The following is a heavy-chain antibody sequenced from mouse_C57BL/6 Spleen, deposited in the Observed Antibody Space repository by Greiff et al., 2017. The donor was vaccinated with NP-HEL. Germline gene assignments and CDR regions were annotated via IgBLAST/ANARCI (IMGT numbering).Heavy chain of an antibody. CDR2: IRSKSNNYAT. J-gene: IGHJ4*01. CDR3: VRHPPHYYGSRGAMDY. CDR1: GFSFNTYA. D-gene: IGHD1-1*01. Sequence: EVKLMESGGGLVQPKGSLKLSCAASGFSFNTYAMNWVRQAPGKGLEWVARIRSKSNNYATYYADSVKDRFTISRDDSESMLYLQMNNLKTEDTAMYYCVRHPPHYYGSRGAMDYWGQGTSVTVSS. V-gene: IGHV10-1*01.